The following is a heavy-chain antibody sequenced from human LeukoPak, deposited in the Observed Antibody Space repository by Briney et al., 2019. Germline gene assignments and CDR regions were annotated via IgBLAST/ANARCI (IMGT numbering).Heavy chain of an antibody. Sequence: PGGSLRLSCAASGFTVSSNDMNWVRQAPGKGLEWVSVIYSGGSTFSVDSVKGRFTISRDNSKNTLYLQMNSLRAEDTALYYCARGAGAYNYYAMDVWGRGTTVTVSS. J-gene: IGHJ6*02. CDR2: IYSGGST. D-gene: IGHD6-19*01. V-gene: IGHV3-66*01. CDR3: ARGAGAYNYYAMDV. CDR1: GFTVSSND.